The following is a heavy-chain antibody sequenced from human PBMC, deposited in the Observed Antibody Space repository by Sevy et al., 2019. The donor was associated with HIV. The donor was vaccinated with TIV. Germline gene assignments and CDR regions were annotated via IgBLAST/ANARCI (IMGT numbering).Heavy chain of an antibody. V-gene: IGHV5-51*01. CDR1: GYSFTSYW. CDR2: IYPGDSDT. CDR3: ASRETGSSSYYSAFDI. J-gene: IGHJ3*02. Sequence: GESLKISCKGSGYSFTSYWIGWVRQMPGKGLEWMGIIYPGDSDTRYCPSFQGQVTISADKSISTAYLQWSSLKASDTAMYYCASRETGSSSYYSAFDIWGQGTMVTVS. D-gene: IGHD6-13*01.